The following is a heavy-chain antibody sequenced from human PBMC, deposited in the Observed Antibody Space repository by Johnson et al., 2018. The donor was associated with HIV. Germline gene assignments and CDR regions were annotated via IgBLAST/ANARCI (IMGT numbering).Heavy chain of an antibody. CDR3: ARASKVLSSGWSRGAFDI. CDR2: IKWTGGST. J-gene: IGHJ3*02. CDR1: GFNFDDHG. V-gene: IGHV3-20*04. Sequence: MMLVESGGAVVRPGGSLRLSCAASGFNFDDHGMSWVRQAPGKGLEWVSGIKWTGGSTGYADSVKGRFTISRDNAKNSLYLQMNSLRAGDTAVYYCARASKVLSSGWSRGAFDIWGQGTMVTVSS. D-gene: IGHD6-19*01.